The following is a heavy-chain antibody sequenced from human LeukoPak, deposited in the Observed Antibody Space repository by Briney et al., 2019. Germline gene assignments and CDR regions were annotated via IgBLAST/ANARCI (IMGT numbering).Heavy chain of an antibody. CDR3: TKLSPTINYYGMDV. V-gene: IGHV3-49*03. CDR2: IRSKVSGGTT. J-gene: IGHJ6*02. D-gene: IGHD4/OR15-4a*01. Sequence: GGSLRLSCTTSGFTFGDYAMSWFRQAPGKGLEWVGLIRSKVSGGTTEYAASVKGRFTISRDDSKSIAYLQKNSLKTEDTAVYYCTKLSPTINYYGMDVWGQGTTVTVSS. CDR1: GFTFGDYA.